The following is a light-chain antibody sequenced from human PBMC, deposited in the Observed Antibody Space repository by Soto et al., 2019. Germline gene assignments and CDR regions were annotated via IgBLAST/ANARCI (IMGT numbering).Light chain of an antibody. V-gene: IGKV1-5*01. CDR1: QSISSW. CDR3: QQYNSYRT. CDR2: DAS. J-gene: IGKJ1*01. Sequence: DIQMTQSPSTLSASVGDRVTITCRASQSISSWLAWYQQKPGKAPKLLIYDASSLESGVPSRFSGSGSGTEFTLTLSSLQPDDFATYYCQQYNSYRTFGQGTNVEIK.